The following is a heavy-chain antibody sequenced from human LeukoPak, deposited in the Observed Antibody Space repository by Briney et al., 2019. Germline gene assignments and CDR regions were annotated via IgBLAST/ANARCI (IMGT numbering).Heavy chain of an antibody. CDR3: VRPLVGSGRWYYYYGLDV. CDR1: GYSFNSYW. Sequence: GETLKISCKGSGYSFNSYWNGWVRQMPGKALEWMGLIYPDDSDTKYSPSFQGQVTISADKSISTAYLHYSSLKASDTAMYYCVRPLVGSGRWYYYYGLDVWGQGTTVTVS. J-gene: IGHJ6*02. D-gene: IGHD1-26*01. CDR2: IYPDDSDT. V-gene: IGHV5-51*01.